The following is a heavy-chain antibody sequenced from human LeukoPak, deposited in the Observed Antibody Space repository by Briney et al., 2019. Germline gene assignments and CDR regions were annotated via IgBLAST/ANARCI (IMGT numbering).Heavy chain of an antibody. Sequence: GGSLRLSCAASGFTFSSYAMSWVRQAPGKGLEWVSAISGSGGSTYYADSVKGRFTISRDNSKSTLYLQMNSLRAEDTAVYYCAKLMIVVVITNSDAFDIWGQGTMVTVSS. J-gene: IGHJ3*02. V-gene: IGHV3-23*01. CDR1: GFTFSSYA. CDR3: AKLMIVVVITNSDAFDI. D-gene: IGHD3-22*01. CDR2: ISGSGGST.